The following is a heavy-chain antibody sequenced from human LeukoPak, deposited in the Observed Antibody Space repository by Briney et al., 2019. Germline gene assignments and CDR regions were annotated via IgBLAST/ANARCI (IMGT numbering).Heavy chain of an antibody. Sequence: GASVKVSCKASGYTFTGYYMHWVRQAPGQGLEWVGWINPNSGGTNYAQKFQGRVTMTRDTSISTAYMELSRLRSDDTAVYYCARVEHSGSYPNWFDPWGQGTLVTVSS. J-gene: IGHJ5*02. D-gene: IGHD1-26*01. CDR3: ARVEHSGSYPNWFDP. V-gene: IGHV1-2*02. CDR1: GYTFTGYY. CDR2: INPNSGGT.